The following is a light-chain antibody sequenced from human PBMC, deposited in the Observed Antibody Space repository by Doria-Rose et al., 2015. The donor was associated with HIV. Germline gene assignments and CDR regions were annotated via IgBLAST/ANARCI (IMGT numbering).Light chain of an antibody. CDR2: DGS. CDR3: QQYGTSRGT. Sequence: TQSPGTLSSSPGERATLSCRASQSFSSTYLAWYQQKPGQAPSLLIYDGSTRATGIPDRFSASGSGTDFTLTINRLEPEDFALYYCQQYGTSRGTFGQGTRLEIK. J-gene: IGKJ5*01. V-gene: IGKV3-20*01. CDR1: QSFSSTY.